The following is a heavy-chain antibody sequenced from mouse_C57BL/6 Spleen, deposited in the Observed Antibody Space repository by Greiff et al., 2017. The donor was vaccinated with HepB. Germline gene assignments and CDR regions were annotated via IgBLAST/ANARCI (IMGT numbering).Heavy chain of an antibody. D-gene: IGHD2-4*01. V-gene: IGHV1-82*01. Sequence: VQLQQSGPELVKPGASVKISCKASGYAFSSSWMNWVKQRPGKGLEWIGRIYPGDGDTNYNGKLKGKATLTADKSSSTAYMQLSSLTSEDSAVYFCARIYYDYDEYYFDYWGQGTTLTVSS. CDR2: IYPGDGDT. CDR3: ARIYYDYDEYYFDY. CDR1: GYAFSSSW. J-gene: IGHJ2*01.